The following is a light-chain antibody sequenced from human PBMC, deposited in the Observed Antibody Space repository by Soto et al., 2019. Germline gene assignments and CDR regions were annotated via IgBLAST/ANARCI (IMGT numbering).Light chain of an antibody. Sequence: QSALTQPRSVSGSPGQSVTISCTGTSSDVGGFNYVSWYQQHPGKVPKLLIYDVSVRPSGVPDRFSGSKSGNTASLTISGLQPEDEADYYCCSYAGYYTVVFGGGTKLTVL. CDR3: CSYAGYYTVV. V-gene: IGLV2-11*01. CDR1: SSDVGGFNY. J-gene: IGLJ3*02. CDR2: DVS.